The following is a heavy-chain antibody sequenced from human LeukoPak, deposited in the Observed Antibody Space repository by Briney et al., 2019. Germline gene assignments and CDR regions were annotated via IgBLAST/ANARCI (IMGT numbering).Heavy chain of an antibody. CDR1: GGSISSYY. D-gene: IGHD3-3*01. CDR3: ARAVRSNLEWLLSYYYYMDV. V-gene: IGHV4-59*01. J-gene: IGHJ6*03. Sequence: SETLSLTCTVSGGSISSYYWSWIRQPPGKGLEWIGYIYYSGSTNYNPSLKSRVTISVDTSKNQFSLKLSSVTAADTAVYYCARAVRSNLEWLLSYYYYMDVWGKGTTVTVSS. CDR2: IYYSGST.